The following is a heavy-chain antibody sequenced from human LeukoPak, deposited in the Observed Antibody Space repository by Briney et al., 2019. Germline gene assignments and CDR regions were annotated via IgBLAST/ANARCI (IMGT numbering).Heavy chain of an antibody. CDR1: GFTFRSYA. V-gene: IGHV3-23*01. J-gene: IGHJ4*02. CDR3: AKDTSIGRYCTNGVCSPFDY. CDR2: ISDTGATT. Sequence: GGSLRLSCAGSGFTFRSYAMSWVRQAPGKGLEWDSAISDTGATTYDADSVKGRFTISRDNSRSTLYLQMNSLRAEDTALYYCAKDTSIGRYCTNGVCSPFDYWGQGTLVTVSS. D-gene: IGHD2-8*01.